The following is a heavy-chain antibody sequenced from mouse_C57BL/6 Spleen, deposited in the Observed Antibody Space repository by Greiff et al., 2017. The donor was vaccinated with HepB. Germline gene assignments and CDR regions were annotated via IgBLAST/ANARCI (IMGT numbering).Heavy chain of an antibody. CDR2: INPYNGGT. Sequence: VQLQQSGPVLVKPGASVKMSCKASGYTFTDYYMNWVKQSHGKSLEWIGVINPYNGGTSYNQKFKGKATLTVDKSSSTAYMELNSLTSEDSAVYYCARHYYSNWAWFAYWGQGTLVTVSA. CDR3: ARHYYSNWAWFAY. CDR1: GYTFTDYY. J-gene: IGHJ3*01. V-gene: IGHV1-19*01. D-gene: IGHD2-5*01.